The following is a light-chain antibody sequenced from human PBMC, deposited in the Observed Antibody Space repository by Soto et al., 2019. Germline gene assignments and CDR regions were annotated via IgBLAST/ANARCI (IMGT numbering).Light chain of an antibody. CDR1: SGDVGRYDY. J-gene: IGLJ1*01. Sequence: QSVLTQPRSVSASPGQSVTISCTGTSGDVGRYDYVSWYQQHPGKAPKLIVYDVTERLSGVPDRFSGSKSGNTASLTISGLQAEDEADYSCCSFAGSYSYVFGTGTKVTVL. CDR2: DVT. V-gene: IGLV2-11*01. CDR3: CSFAGSYSYV.